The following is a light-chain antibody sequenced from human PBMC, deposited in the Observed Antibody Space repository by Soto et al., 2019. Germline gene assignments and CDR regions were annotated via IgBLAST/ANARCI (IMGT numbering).Light chain of an antibody. J-gene: IGLJ1*01. CDR3: ALLMGNGVSV. CDR2: STT. CDR1: SGSVSTANN. Sequence: QSVVTQESSFSVSPGGTVTLTCGLISGSVSTANNPNWYQQTPGQAPRTLIYSTTARSSGVPDRFSGSILGNKAALTISGAQADDESDYYCALLMGNGVSVFGTGTKLTVL. V-gene: IGLV8-61*01.